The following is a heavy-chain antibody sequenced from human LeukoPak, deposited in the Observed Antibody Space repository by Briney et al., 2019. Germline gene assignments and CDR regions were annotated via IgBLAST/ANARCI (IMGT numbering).Heavy chain of an antibody. J-gene: IGHJ3*02. CDR2: ISGSGGMT. CDR1: GFTFSNYG. CDR3: AKDPNHFDSSGYYGGAFDI. V-gene: IGHV3-23*01. Sequence: GGSLRLSCAASGFTFSNYGMSWVRQAPGKGLEWVSSISGSGGMTYYADAVKGRFTISRDNSKNTLHLQMNRLRAEDTAVYYCAKDPNHFDSSGYYGGAFDIWGQGTMVTVSS. D-gene: IGHD3-22*01.